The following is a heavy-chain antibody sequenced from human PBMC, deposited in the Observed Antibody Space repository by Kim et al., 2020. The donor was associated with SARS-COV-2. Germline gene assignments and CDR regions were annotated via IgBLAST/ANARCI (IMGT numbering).Heavy chain of an antibody. J-gene: IGHJ6*02. Sequence: GGSLRLSCAASGFTFSSYAMSWVRQAPGKGLEWVSAISGSGGSTYYADSVKGRFTISRDNSKNTLYLQMNSLRAEDTAVYYCDTGAAGTPQAYYYYYGMDVWGQGTTVTVSS. CDR1: GFTFSSYA. CDR3: DTGAAGTPQAYYYYYGMDV. D-gene: IGHD6-13*01. CDR2: ISGSGGST. V-gene: IGHV3-23*01.